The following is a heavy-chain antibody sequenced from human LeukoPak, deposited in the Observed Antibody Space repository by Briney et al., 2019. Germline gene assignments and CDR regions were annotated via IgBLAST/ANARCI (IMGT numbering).Heavy chain of an antibody. Sequence: GGSLRLSCAASGFIFTNYFMSWFRKAPGKGREWVASIKQDGSEKYYVDSVRGRFTISRDNTMNSLYLQMSSLRAEDTAVYYCATDRGWRTSGYYLYYFEYWGQGTLVTYSS. J-gene: IGHJ4*02. V-gene: IGHV3-7*01. CDR2: IKQDGSEK. D-gene: IGHD3-3*01. CDR1: GFIFTNYF. CDR3: ATDRGWRTSGYYLYYFEY.